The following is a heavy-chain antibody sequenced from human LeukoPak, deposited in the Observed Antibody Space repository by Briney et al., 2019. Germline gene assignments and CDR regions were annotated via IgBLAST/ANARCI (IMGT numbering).Heavy chain of an antibody. CDR1: AFTFSDYY. J-gene: IGHJ6*03. Sequence: GGSLRLSCAASAFTFSDYYMTWIRQAPGRGLEWVSYISGTGLTRYYAESVKGRFTISRDNAENSLSLQMNRLRVEDSGTYYCARVIAESAHYYSYMDVWGKGTTVTVSS. CDR3: ARVIAESAHYYSYMDV. D-gene: IGHD6-13*01. V-gene: IGHV3-11*04. CDR2: ISGTGLTR.